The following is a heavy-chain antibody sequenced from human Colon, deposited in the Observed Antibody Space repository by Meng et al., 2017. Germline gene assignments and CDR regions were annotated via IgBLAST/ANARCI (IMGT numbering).Heavy chain of an antibody. D-gene: IGHD3-10*01. CDR1: GFTFISYI. V-gene: IGHV3-21*01. Sequence: EVQLVESGGGLVEPGGSLRLSCAASGFTFISYIMNWVRQAPGKGLEWVSSISSSGSYIYYADSVKGRFTISRDNAKNSLYLQMNSLRAEDTAVYYCARLALGVPFDPWGQGTLVTVSS. CDR2: ISSSGSYI. CDR3: ARLALGVPFDP. J-gene: IGHJ5*02.